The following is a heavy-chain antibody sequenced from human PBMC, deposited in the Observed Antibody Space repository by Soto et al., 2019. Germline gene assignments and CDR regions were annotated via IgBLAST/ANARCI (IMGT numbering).Heavy chain of an antibody. D-gene: IGHD2-2*01. CDR2: ISGSGGST. V-gene: IGHV3-23*01. J-gene: IGHJ4*02. CDR3: AKNGNIVVVPAAPDY. Sequence: EVQLLESGGGLVQPGGSLRLSCAASGFTFSSYAMSWVRQAPGKGLEWVSAISGSGGSTYYADSVKGRFTISRDNSKNTMYMQMNSLRDEDTAVYYCAKNGNIVVVPAAPDYWGQGTLVTVSS. CDR1: GFTFSSYA.